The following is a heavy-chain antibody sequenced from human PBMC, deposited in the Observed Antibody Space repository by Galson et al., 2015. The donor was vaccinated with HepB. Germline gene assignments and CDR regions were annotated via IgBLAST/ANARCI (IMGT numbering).Heavy chain of an antibody. CDR1: GFTFSRYW. Sequence: SLRLSCAASGFTFSRYWMGWVRQAPGKGPEWVANIIQDGRAKNYGDSVKGRFTISRDNAKNSVYLEMNSLRVDDTAVYYCVREGDWGQGTLVTVSS. V-gene: IGHV3-7*01. J-gene: IGHJ4*02. CDR3: VREGD. CDR2: IIQDGRAK.